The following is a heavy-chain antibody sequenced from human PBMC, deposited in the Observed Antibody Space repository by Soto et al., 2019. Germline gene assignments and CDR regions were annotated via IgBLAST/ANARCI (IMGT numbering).Heavy chain of an antibody. CDR1: GGSFSGYY. CDR3: ARGRYGSVSYHYYYGMDV. Sequence: QVQLQQWGAGLLKPSETLSLTCAVYGGSFSGYYWSWIRQPPGKGLEWIGEINHSGSTNYNPSLKSRVTISVDTSKNQFSLKLSSVTAADTAVYYCARGRYGSVSYHYYYGMDVWGQGTTVTVSS. J-gene: IGHJ6*02. V-gene: IGHV4-34*01. CDR2: INHSGST. D-gene: IGHD3-10*01.